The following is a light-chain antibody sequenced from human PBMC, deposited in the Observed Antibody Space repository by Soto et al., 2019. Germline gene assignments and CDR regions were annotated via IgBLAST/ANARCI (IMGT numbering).Light chain of an antibody. CDR3: QQSYSSPPT. CDR2: AAS. J-gene: IGKJ1*01. Sequence: DIQMTQSPSSLSAYVGDRVTITCRASQSISNYLNWYQQRPGKAPKLLIYAASSLQSGVPSRFSGSRSGPDFTLTISSLQPEDFATYYCQQSYSSPPTFGQGTKVDIK. CDR1: QSISNY. V-gene: IGKV1-39*01.